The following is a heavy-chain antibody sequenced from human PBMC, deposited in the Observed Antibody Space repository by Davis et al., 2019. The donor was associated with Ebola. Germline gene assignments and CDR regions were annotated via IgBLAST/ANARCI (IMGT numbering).Heavy chain of an antibody. J-gene: IGHJ4*02. CDR1: GGTFSSYA. V-gene: IGHV1-69*04. D-gene: IGHD2-15*01. Sequence: SVKVSCKASGGTFSSYAISWVRQAPGQGLEWMGRIIPILVIANYAQKFQGRVTITADKSTSTAYMELSSLRSEDTAVYYCARGYCSGGSCYSADYWGQGTLVTVSS. CDR2: IIPILVIA. CDR3: ARGYCSGGSCYSADY.